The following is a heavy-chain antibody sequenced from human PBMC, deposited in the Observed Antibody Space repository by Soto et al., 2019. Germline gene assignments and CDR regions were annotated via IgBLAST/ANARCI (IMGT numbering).Heavy chain of an antibody. CDR3: ARMSGYYGPFDY. CDR2: IYYSGST. Sequence: SETLSLTCTVSGGSIRSYYWSWIRQPPGKGLEWIGYIYYSGSTNYNPSLKSRVTISVDTSKNQFSLKLSSVTAADTAVYYCARMSGYYGPFDYWGQGTLVTVSS. CDR1: GGSIRSYY. D-gene: IGHD3-22*01. J-gene: IGHJ4*02. V-gene: IGHV4-59*08.